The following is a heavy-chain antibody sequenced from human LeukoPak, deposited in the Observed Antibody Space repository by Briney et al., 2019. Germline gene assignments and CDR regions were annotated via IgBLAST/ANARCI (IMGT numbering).Heavy chain of an antibody. CDR1: GFTFSSYA. J-gene: IGHJ4*02. V-gene: IGHV3-23*01. D-gene: IGHD1-26*01. CDR2: ISGSSGST. CDR3: AKVTEWELPGYFDY. Sequence: PGGSLRLSCAASGFTFSSYAMSWARQAPGKGLECVSAISGSSGSTYYADSVKGRFTISRDNSKNTLYLQMNSLRAEDTAVYYCAKVTEWELPGYFDYWGQGTLVTVSS.